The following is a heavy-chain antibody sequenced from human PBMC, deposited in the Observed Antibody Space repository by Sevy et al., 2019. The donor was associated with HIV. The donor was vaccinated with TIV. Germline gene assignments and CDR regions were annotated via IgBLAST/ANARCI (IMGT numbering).Heavy chain of an antibody. J-gene: IGHJ5*02. D-gene: IGHD1-1*01. CDR1: GYSISSGYY. CDR2: IYHSGST. CDR3: ARRLEWGGLEFDP. V-gene: IGHV4-38-2*02. Sequence: SETLSLTCTVSGYSISSGYYWGWIRQPPGKGLEWIGSIYHSGSTYYNPSLKSRVTISVDTSKNQFSLKLSSVTAVDTAVYYCARRLEWGGLEFDPWGQGTLVTVSS.